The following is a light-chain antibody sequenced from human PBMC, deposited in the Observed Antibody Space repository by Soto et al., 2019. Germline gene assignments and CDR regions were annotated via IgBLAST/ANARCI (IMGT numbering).Light chain of an antibody. V-gene: IGKV3-20*01. CDR1: QSVSSSY. CDR2: GAS. Sequence: EMVLTESPGTLSVSPGERATLSCRASQSVSSSYLAWYQQKPGQAPRLLIYGASRRATGIPDMFSGSGSGTDFTLTIGRLEPEDFAVYYCQQYASSPLTFGGGTKVDIK. J-gene: IGKJ4*01. CDR3: QQYASSPLT.